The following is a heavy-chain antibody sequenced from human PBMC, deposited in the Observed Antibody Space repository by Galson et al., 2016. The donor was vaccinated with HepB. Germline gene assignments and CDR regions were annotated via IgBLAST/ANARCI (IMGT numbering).Heavy chain of an antibody. D-gene: IGHD1-1*01. CDR2: IYHTGGT. Sequence: SETLSLTCAVSGGSISSSNWWSWVRQPPGKGLEWIGEIYHTGGTNYNPSLKSRVSMSVDKSKNQFSLKLDSVTAADTAFYYCAGETGAGTYQGFDYWGQGTLATVSS. V-gene: IGHV4-4*02. J-gene: IGHJ4*02. CDR1: GGSISSSNW. CDR3: AGETGAGTYQGFDY.